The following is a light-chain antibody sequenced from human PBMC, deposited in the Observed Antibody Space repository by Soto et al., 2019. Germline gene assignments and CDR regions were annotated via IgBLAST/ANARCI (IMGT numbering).Light chain of an antibody. V-gene: IGKV3-15*01. J-gene: IGKJ1*01. CDR1: QSVSCD. Sequence: EIVMTQSPTTLSVSPGERATLSCRASQSVSCDLAWYQQKPGQAPRLLMYGTSTRATGIPARFRGSGTGTVFTSTISSMQSEDFAVYYCQQYNNWPKTFGQGTKVEIK. CDR2: GTS. CDR3: QQYNNWPKT.